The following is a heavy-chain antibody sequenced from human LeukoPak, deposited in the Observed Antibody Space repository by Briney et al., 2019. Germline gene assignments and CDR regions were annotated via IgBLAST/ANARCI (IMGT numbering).Heavy chain of an antibody. V-gene: IGHV3-53*01. J-gene: IGHJ4*02. CDR1: GFTVGSNY. Sequence: GGSPRLSCAASGFTVGSNYLSWVRQLPGKGLEWVSVIYSGDTTYYADSVKGRFTISRDNSKNTLYLQMNSLRVEDTAVYFCARGHPHSSSYYGSFDFWGQGTLVTVSS. CDR2: IYSGDTT. CDR3: ARGHPHSSSYYGSFDF. D-gene: IGHD6-13*01.